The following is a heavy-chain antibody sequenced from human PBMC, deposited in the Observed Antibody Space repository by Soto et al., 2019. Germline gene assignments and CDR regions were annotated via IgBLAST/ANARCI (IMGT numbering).Heavy chain of an antibody. CDR3: ARILPGRSSYDAFDI. CDR1: GFTFSSYW. Sequence: GGSLRLSGAASGFTFSSYWMTWVRQAPGKGLEWVANIKEDGSEKYYVDSVKGRFTMSRDNAKNSLYLQMNSLRAEDTAVFYCARILPGRSSYDAFDIWGPGTMVTVSS. J-gene: IGHJ3*02. CDR2: IKEDGSEK. D-gene: IGHD6-6*01. V-gene: IGHV3-7*01.